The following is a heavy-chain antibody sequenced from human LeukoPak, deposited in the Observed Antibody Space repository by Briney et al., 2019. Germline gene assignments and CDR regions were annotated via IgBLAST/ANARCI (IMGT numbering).Heavy chain of an antibody. J-gene: IGHJ6*03. CDR3: WSGGSRDYYYYMDV. CDR1: GGSISSSSYY. CDR2: IYYSGST. V-gene: IGHV4-39*07. D-gene: IGHD3-10*01. Sequence: SGTLSPTCAVSGGSISSSSYYWGWIRQPPGKGLEWIGSIYYSGSTYYNPSLKSRVTISVDTSKNQFSLKLSSVTAADTAVYYCWSGGSRDYYYYMDVWGKGTTVTVSS.